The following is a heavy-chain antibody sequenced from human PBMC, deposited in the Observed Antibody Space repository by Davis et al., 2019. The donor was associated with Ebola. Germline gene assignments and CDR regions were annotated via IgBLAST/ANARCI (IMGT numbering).Heavy chain of an antibody. V-gene: IGHV1-18*01. CDR1: GYTFTTYG. CDR3: ARAITRIVVEHWFDP. CDR2: ISAYNGNT. J-gene: IGHJ5*02. Sequence: ASVKVSCKASGYTFTTYGISWVRQAPGQGLEWMGWISAYNGNTNYAQKLQGRVTMTTDTSTSTAYMELRSLRSDDTAVYYCARAITRIVVEHWFDPWGQGTLVTVSS. D-gene: IGHD3-22*01.